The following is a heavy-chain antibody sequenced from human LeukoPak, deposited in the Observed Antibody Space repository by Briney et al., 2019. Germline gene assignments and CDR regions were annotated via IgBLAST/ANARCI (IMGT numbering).Heavy chain of an antibody. CDR3: TREVVAAKGVPQLYNWFDP. J-gene: IGHJ5*02. CDR1: GGSISSGDYY. Sequence: SETLSLTCTVSGGSISSGDYYWSWIRQPPGKGLEWIGYIYYSGSTYYNPSLKSRVTISVDRSKNQFSLKLSSVTAADTAVYYCTREVVAAKGVPQLYNWFDPWGQGTLVTVSS. CDR2: IYYSGST. V-gene: IGHV4-30-4*01. D-gene: IGHD2-15*01.